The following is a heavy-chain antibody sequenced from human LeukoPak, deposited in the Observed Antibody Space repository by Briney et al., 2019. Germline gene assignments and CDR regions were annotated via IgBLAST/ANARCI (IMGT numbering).Heavy chain of an antibody. D-gene: IGHD2-21*02. V-gene: IGHV4-39*07. J-gene: IGHJ4*02. CDR1: GGSISSTNYY. CDR2: FFFPGNT. CDR3: AVCGGDCFSGYGY. Sequence: KSSETLSLTCTVSGGSISSTNYYWGWIRQPPGKGLEWVGSFFFPGNTFYNPSLKSRVTISVDTSKNQFSLKLSSVTAADTAVYYCAVCGGDCFSGYGYWGQGTLVTVSS.